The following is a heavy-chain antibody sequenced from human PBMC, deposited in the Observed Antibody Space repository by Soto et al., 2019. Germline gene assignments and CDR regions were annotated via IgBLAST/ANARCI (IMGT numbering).Heavy chain of an antibody. Sequence: LKISAERPGGSLSSYLIRPVHQMPRKGLEWMGRIDPSDSYTNYSPSFQGHVTISADKSISTAYLQWSSLKASDTAMYYCARLYDFWSGYYFKSVQGAIYGMAVWGKGTTVPVSS. J-gene: IGHJ6*04. CDR3: ARLYDFWSGYYFKSVQGAIYGMAV. CDR2: IDPSDSYT. CDR1: GGSLSSYL. V-gene: IGHV5-10-1*01. D-gene: IGHD3-3*01.